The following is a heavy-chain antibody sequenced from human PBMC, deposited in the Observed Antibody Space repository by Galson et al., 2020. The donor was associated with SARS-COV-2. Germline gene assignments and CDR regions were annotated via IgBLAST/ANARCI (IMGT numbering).Heavy chain of an antibody. D-gene: IGHD3-10*01. CDR3: ARALGVWFGKDY. CDR2: IIPILGIA. V-gene: IGHV1-69*10. Sequence: SVKVSCKASGGTFSSYAISWVRQAPGQGLEWMGGIIPILGIANYAQKFQGRVTMTTDTSTSTAYMELRSLRSDDTAVYYCARALGVWFGKDYWGQGTLVTVSS. J-gene: IGHJ4*02. CDR1: GGTFSSYA.